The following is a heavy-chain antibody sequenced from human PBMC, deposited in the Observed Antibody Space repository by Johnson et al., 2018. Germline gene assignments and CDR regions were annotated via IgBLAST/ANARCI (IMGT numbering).Heavy chain of an antibody. CDR2: INSDGSST. J-gene: IGHJ3*02. V-gene: IGHV3-74*02. CDR3: AGGLNYDSREGAFDI. Sequence: VQLVQSGGGLVQPGGSLRLSCAASGFTFSSYWMHWVRQAPGKGLVWVSRINSDGSSTSYADPVKGRFTISRDNAKNTPYMEMNRRRAEDTAVYYCAGGLNYDSREGAFDIWGQGTMVTVSS. CDR1: GFTFSSYW. D-gene: IGHD3-22*01.